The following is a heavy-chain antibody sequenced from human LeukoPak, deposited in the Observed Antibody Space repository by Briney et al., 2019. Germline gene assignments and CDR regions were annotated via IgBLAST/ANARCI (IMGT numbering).Heavy chain of an antibody. V-gene: IGHV1-46*01. D-gene: IGHD3-10*01. CDR3: ARGRYYGSGGSYYYYMDV. Sequence: ASVKVSCKASGYTFTSYYMHWVRQAPGQGPEWMGIINPSGGSTSYAQKFQGRVTMTRDMSTSTVYMELSSLRSEDTAVYYCARGRYYGSGGSYYYYMDVWGKGTTVTVSS. CDR1: GYTFTSYY. J-gene: IGHJ6*03. CDR2: INPSGGST.